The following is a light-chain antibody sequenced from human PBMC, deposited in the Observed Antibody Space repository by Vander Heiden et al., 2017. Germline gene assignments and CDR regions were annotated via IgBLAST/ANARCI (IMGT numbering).Light chain of an antibody. J-gene: IGLJ3*02. CDR1: SSDVGGYNY. CDR3: CSYAGSLWV. CDR2: DVT. Sequence: QSALTQPRSVSGSPGQSVTISCTGTSSDVGGYNYVSWYQQHPGKALKLMIYDVTKRPSGVPERFSGSKSGSMASLTVSGLQAEDEADYYCCSYAGSLWVFGGGTELTVL. V-gene: IGLV2-11*01.